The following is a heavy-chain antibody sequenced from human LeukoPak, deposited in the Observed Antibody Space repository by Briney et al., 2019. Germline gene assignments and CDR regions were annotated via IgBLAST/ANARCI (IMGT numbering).Heavy chain of an antibody. J-gene: IGHJ4*02. CDR3: ARDLVAGVGAPGAY. V-gene: IGHV1-18*01. CDR2: INTYNGNT. Sequence: ASVKVSCKASGYTFTNYGITWMRQAPGQGLEWMGWINTYNGNTNYAQKPQGRVTITTDTSTSTAYMALRSLRSDDTAVFYCARDLVAGVGAPGAYWGQGALVTVSS. D-gene: IGHD1-26*01. CDR1: GYTFTNYG.